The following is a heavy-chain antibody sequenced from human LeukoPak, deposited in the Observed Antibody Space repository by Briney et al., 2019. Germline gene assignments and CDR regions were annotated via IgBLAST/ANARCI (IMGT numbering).Heavy chain of an antibody. D-gene: IGHD6-6*01. CDR3: ARDPDDSSSSLYFQH. V-gene: IGHV1-2*06. Sequence: APVKVSCKASGYTFTGYYMHWVRQAPGQGLEWMGRINPNSGGTNYAQKFQGRVTMTRDTSISTAYMELSRLRSDDTAVYYCARDPDDSSSSLYFQHWGQGTLVTVSS. CDR2: INPNSGGT. J-gene: IGHJ1*01. CDR1: GYTFTGYY.